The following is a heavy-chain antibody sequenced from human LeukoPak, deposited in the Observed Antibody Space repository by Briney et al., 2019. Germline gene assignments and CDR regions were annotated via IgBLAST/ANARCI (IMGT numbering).Heavy chain of an antibody. Sequence: SVKVSCKASGGTFSSYAISWVRQAPGQGLEWMGRIIPILGIANYAQKFQGRVTITADKSTSTAYMELSSLRSEDTAVYYCARDGTGDRIFDYWGQGTLVTVSS. CDR2: IIPILGIA. J-gene: IGHJ4*02. CDR3: ARDGTGDRIFDY. CDR1: GGTFSSYA. D-gene: IGHD7-27*01. V-gene: IGHV1-69*04.